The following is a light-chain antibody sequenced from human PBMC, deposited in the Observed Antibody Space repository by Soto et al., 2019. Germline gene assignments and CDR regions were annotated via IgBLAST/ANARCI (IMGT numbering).Light chain of an antibody. V-gene: IGKV1-39*01. CDR2: DAS. Sequence: DIQMTQSPSSLSASLGDRVTITCRASQTISTYLNWYQQRPGKAPKLLIYDASRLQNAVPSRFSGSGSGTDFTLTITSLQPEDFETYYCQHSYSTPRTFGGGTRVESK. J-gene: IGKJ4*01. CDR1: QTISTY. CDR3: QHSYSTPRT.